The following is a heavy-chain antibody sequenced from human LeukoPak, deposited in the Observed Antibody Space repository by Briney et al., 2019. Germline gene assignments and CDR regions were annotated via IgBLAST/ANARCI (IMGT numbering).Heavy chain of an antibody. CDR3: AKSVGWRDRFDY. CDR2: IKNDGSNDGFEV. CDR1: GFTFSDYW. V-gene: IGHV3-7*01. Sequence: GGSLRLSCAVSGFTFSDYWMTWVRQAPGKGLEWVANIKNDGSNDGFEVYYVDSVKGRFTISRDNAKDSLYLQMSSLRAEDTAVHYCAKSVGWRDRFDYWGQGILVTVSS. D-gene: IGHD6-19*01. J-gene: IGHJ4*02.